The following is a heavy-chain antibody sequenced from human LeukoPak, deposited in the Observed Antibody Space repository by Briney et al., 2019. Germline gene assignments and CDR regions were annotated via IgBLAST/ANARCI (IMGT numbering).Heavy chain of an antibody. J-gene: IGHJ3*02. D-gene: IGHD2-2*01. CDR3: RYQLLSGTDAFDI. CDR2: IRYDGSNK. CDR1: GFTFSSYG. V-gene: IGHV3-30*02. Sequence: GGSLRLSCAASGFTFSSYGMHWVRQAPGKGLEWVALIRYDGSNKYYADSVKGRFTISRDNSKNTLYLQMNSLRAEDTAVYYCRYQLLSGTDAFDIWGQGTMVTVSS.